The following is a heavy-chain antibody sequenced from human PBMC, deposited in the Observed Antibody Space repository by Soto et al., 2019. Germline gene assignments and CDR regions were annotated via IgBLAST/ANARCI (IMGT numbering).Heavy chain of an antibody. CDR1: GGSISSSSYY. Sequence: QLQLQESGPGLVKPSETLSLTCTVSGGSISSSSYYWGWIRQPPGKGLEYIGSIYYSGSTYYNPSLKRRVTISVDTSKNQFSLKLSSVTAADTAVYYCASQTTGIVGGGWVQGTLVTVSS. CDR2: IYYSGST. V-gene: IGHV4-39*01. D-gene: IGHD1-26*01. CDR3: ASQTTGIVGGG. J-gene: IGHJ4*02.